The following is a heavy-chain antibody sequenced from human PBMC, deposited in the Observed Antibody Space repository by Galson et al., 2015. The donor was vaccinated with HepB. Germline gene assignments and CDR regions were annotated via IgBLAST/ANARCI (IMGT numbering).Heavy chain of an antibody. V-gene: IGHV1-24*01. CDR3: ATETKYKQLVAAEYFQH. Sequence: SVKVSCKVSGYTLTELSMHWGRKAPGKGLEGLGGFDPEDGETIYAQKFQGRVTMTEETSTDTAYMELSSLRSEDTAVYYCATETKYKQLVAAEYFQHWGQGTLVTVSS. CDR2: FDPEDGET. J-gene: IGHJ1*01. D-gene: IGHD6-6*01. CDR1: GYTLTELS.